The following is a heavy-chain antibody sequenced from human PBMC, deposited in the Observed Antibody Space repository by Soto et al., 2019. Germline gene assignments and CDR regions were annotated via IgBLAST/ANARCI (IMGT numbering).Heavy chain of an antibody. CDR3: ARDAVTGNDEWDWFDP. CDR2: IAGSGSKT. J-gene: IGHJ5*02. D-gene: IGHD6-19*01. V-gene: IGHV3-23*01. Sequence: EVPLLESGGGLVQPGGSLRLSCAASGFTFSDYTMSWVRQAPGKGLEWVSAIAGSGSKTFYADSVKGRFTISRDNSKKTLFLQMKSLRAEDTAMYYCARDAVTGNDEWDWFDPWGRGTLVSVSS. CDR1: GFTFSDYT.